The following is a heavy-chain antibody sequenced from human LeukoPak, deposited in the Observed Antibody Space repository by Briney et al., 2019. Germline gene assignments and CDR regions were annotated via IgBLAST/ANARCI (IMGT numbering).Heavy chain of an antibody. CDR2: IYYSGST. Sequence: SETLSLTCTVSGGSISSSSYYWGWIRQPPGKGLEWIVSIYYSGSTYYNPSLKSRVTISVDTSKNQFSLKLSSVTAADTAVYYCARYSSSWLTLDYWGQGTLVTVSS. CDR1: GGSISSSSYY. J-gene: IGHJ4*02. D-gene: IGHD6-13*01. CDR3: ARYSSSWLTLDY. V-gene: IGHV4-39*01.